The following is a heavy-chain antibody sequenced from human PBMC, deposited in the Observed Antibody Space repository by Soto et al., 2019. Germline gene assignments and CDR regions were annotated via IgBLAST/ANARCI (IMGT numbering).Heavy chain of an antibody. CDR1: GYSFTSYW. CDR3: ASSTRGDSSSRWDAYDN. V-gene: IGHV5-51*01. D-gene: IGHD6-13*01. CDR2: IYPGDSDT. J-gene: IGHJ3*02. Sequence: GESLKISCKGSGYSFTSYWIGWVRQMPGKGLEWMGIIYPGDSDTSYSPSFQGQVTISADKSISTAYLKWSSLKASDTATNYSASSTRGDSSSRWDAYDNLGGGTRVTVSS.